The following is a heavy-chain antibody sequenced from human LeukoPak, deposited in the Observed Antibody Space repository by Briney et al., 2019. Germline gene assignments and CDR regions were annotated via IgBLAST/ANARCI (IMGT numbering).Heavy chain of an antibody. CDR1: GFSFSSYW. Sequence: PGGSLRLSCAASGFSFSSYWMSWVRQAPGKGLEWVANIKQDGSEKYYVDSVKGRFTISRDSAKNSLYLQMNSLGAEDTAVYYCARDFGSSSSFDYWGQGTLVTVSS. D-gene: IGHD6-13*01. CDR2: IKQDGSEK. J-gene: IGHJ4*02. V-gene: IGHV3-7*01. CDR3: ARDFGSSSSFDY.